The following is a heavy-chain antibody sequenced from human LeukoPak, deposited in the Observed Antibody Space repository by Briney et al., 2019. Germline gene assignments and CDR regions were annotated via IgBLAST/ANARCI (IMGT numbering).Heavy chain of an antibody. CDR1: GFTFYEYP. D-gene: IGHD2-2*01. CDR3: AKDQSPGYCSSTSCFPPPSIDY. J-gene: IGHJ4*02. V-gene: IGHV3-43D*03. CDR2: ISWDGGST. Sequence: GGSLTLSCSASGFTFYEYPMQWVPPAPREGLEWVSHISWDGGSTHYAHPVKGRFTNSRDNSKSSLYLQMNSLRAEDTALYYCAKDQSPGYCSSTSCFPPPSIDYWGQGTLVTVSS.